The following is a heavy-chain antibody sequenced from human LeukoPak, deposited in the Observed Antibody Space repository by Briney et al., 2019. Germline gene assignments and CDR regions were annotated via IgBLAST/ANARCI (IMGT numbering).Heavy chain of an antibody. CDR2: ISGRGRSI. D-gene: IGHD6-13*01. J-gene: IGHJ4*02. CDR3: ARGSSPPDY. Sequence: GGSLRLSCAASGFTFSDYHMTWIRQAPGKGLEWVSDISGRGRSIYHADSVKGRFIISRDNAKNSLYLQSNSLRVEDTAVYYCARGSSPPDYWGQGTLVTVSS. CDR1: GFTFSDYH. V-gene: IGHV3-11*01.